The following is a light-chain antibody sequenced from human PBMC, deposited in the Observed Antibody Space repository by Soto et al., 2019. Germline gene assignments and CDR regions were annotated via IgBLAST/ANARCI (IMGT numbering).Light chain of an antibody. Sequence: LTQPASVSGSPGQSITISCTGTSSDVGGYNYVSWYQQHPGKAPKLMIYEVSNRPSGVSIRFSGSKSGNTASLTISGLQAEDEADYYCSSYTSSNSLDVFGTGTKVT. CDR2: EVS. CDR1: SSDVGGYNY. CDR3: SSYTSSNSLDV. V-gene: IGLV2-14*01. J-gene: IGLJ1*01.